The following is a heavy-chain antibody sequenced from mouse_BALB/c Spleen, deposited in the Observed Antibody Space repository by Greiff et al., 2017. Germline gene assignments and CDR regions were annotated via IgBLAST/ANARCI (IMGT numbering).Heavy chain of an antibody. Sequence: QVQLKESGPGLVAPSQSLSITCTVSGFSLTGYGVNWVRQPPGKGLEWLGMIWGDGSTDYNSALKSRLSISKDNSKSQVFLKMNSLQTDDTARYYCARVKDGYFYAMDYWGQGTSVTVSS. J-gene: IGHJ4*01. V-gene: IGHV2-6-7*01. CDR1: GFSLTGYG. CDR2: IWGDGST. CDR3: ARVKDGYFYAMDY. D-gene: IGHD2-3*01.